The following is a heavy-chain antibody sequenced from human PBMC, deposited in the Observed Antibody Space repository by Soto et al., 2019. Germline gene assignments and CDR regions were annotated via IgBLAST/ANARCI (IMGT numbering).Heavy chain of an antibody. D-gene: IGHD1-1*01. Sequence: PSETLSLTCTVSGASINVFYWSWIRKSAGKGLEWIGRIYATGTTDYNPSLKSRVMMSVDTSKKQFSLKLRSVTAADTAVYYCVRDGTKTLRDWFDPWGQGISVTVSS. J-gene: IGHJ5*02. CDR2: IYATGTT. CDR3: VRDGTKTLRDWFDP. V-gene: IGHV4-4*07. CDR1: GASINVFY.